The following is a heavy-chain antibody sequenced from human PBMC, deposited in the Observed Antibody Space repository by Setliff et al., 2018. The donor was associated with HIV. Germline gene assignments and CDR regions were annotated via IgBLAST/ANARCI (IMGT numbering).Heavy chain of an antibody. J-gene: IGHJ4*02. CDR2: IKPDGSNK. Sequence: GGSLRLSCAASGFTFDSHWMDWVRQAPGKGLEWVANIKPDGSNKYYADSVKGRFTISRDNSKNTLYLQMNSLRAEDTGVYYCHSGYDTEEQSYFDYWGQGTLVTVSS. CDR3: HSGYDTEEQSYFDY. D-gene: IGHD5-12*01. CDR1: GFTFDSHW. V-gene: IGHV3-7*01.